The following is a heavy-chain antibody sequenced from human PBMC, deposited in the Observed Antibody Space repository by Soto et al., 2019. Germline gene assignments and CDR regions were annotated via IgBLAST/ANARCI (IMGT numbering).Heavy chain of an antibody. V-gene: IGHV4-31*03. Sequence: KPSETLSLTCTVSGGSISSGGYYWSWIRQHPGKGLEWIGYIYYSGSTYYNPSLKSRVTISVDTSKNQFSLKLSSVTAADTAVYYCARKVVAARGGMDVWGQGTSVTVSS. J-gene: IGHJ6*02. CDR3: ARKVVAARGGMDV. CDR1: GGSISSGGYY. CDR2: IYYSGST. D-gene: IGHD2-15*01.